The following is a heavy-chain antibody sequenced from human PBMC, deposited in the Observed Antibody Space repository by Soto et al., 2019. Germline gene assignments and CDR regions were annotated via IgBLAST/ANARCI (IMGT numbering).Heavy chain of an antibody. CDR2: IYYSGST. CDR3: ASVVAGTTLVAY. Sequence: SETLSLTCTVSGGSISSYYWSWIRQPPGKGLEWIGYIYYSGSTNYNPSLKSRVTISVDTSKNQFSLNLSSVTAADTAVYYCASVVAGTTLVAYWGQGTLVTVSS. J-gene: IGHJ4*02. V-gene: IGHV4-59*08. CDR1: GGSISSYY. D-gene: IGHD6-19*01.